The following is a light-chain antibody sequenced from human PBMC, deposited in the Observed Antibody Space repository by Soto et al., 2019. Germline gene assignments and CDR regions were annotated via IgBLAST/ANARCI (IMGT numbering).Light chain of an antibody. V-gene: IGLV2-8*01. J-gene: IGLJ2*01. CDR2: EVT. CDR3: NSFAGSNNVL. CDR1: SSDVGGYNY. Sequence: QSVLTQPPSASGSPGQSVTISCTGTSSDVGGYNYVSWYQQHPGKAPKLMIYEVTKRPSGVPDRFSGSKSGNTASLTVSGLQAEDEADYYCNSFAGSNNVLFGGGTKVNVL.